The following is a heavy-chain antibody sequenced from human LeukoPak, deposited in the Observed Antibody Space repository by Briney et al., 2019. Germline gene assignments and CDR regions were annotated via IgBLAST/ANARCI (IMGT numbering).Heavy chain of an antibody. V-gene: IGHV4-38-2*02. D-gene: IGHD2-2*01. J-gene: IGHJ3*02. CDR1: GYSISSGYY. CDR2: IYHSGST. Sequence: SETLSLPCIVSGYSISSGYYWGWIRQPPGKGLEWIGSIYHSGSTYYNPSLKSRVTISVDTSKNQFSLKLSSVTAADTAVYYCAILGLPGAFDIWGQGTMVTVSS. CDR3: AILGLPGAFDI.